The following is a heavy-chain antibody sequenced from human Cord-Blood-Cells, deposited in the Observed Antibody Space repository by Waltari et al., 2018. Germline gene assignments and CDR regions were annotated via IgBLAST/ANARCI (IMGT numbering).Heavy chain of an antibody. V-gene: IGHV4-34*01. CDR3: ARGDHVVVAARGFDY. Sequence: QVQLQQWGAGLLKPSETLSLTCAVYGGSFSGYYWSWLRQPPGKGLEWHGESNHSGSTDTNPSLKSLVTISVDTSKNQFSLKLRSVTAADSAVYYCARGDHVVVAARGFDYWGQGTLVTVSS. CDR2: SNHSGST. D-gene: IGHD2-15*01. CDR1: GGSFSGYY. J-gene: IGHJ4*02.